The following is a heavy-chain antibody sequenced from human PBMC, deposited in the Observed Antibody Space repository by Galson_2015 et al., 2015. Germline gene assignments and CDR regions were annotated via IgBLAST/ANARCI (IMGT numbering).Heavy chain of an antibody. V-gene: IGHV1-69*13. D-gene: IGHD6-13*01. CDR3: ARVSSGIAAAAINWFDP. Sequence: SVKVSCKASGGTFSSYAISWVRQAPGQGLEWMGGIIPIFGTANYAQKFQGRVTITADESTSTAYMELSSPRSEDTAVYYCARVSSGIAAAAINWFDPWGQGTLVTVSS. J-gene: IGHJ5*02. CDR1: GGTFSSYA. CDR2: IIPIFGTA.